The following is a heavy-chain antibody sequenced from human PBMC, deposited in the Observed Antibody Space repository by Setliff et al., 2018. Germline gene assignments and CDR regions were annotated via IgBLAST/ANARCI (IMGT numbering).Heavy chain of an antibody. CDR2: ISGAGTTV. D-gene: IGHD3-3*01. J-gene: IGHJ5*02. V-gene: IGHV3-11*04. CDR3: ARDVFDFRTGQGGP. CDR1: GFTFSNCW. Sequence: ASGFTFSNCWVSWVRQVPGKGLEWLSKISGAGTTVYYADSVRGRFTISRDNAKNSLSLQMNSLRAEDTSVYYCARDVFDFRTGQGGPWGQGILVTVSS.